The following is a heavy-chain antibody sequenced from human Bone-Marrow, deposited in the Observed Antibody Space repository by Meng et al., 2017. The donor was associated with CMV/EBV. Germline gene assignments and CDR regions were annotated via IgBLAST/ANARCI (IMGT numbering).Heavy chain of an antibody. V-gene: IGHV4-59*01. D-gene: IGHD1-26*01. CDR2: IYYSGST. Sequence: GSLSLSCTVSGGSISSYYWSWIRQPPGKGLEWIGYIYYSGSTNYNPSLKSRVTISVDTSKNQFSLKLSSVTAADTAVYYCARSPRGSAGGYFDYWGQGTLVTVSS. CDR3: ARSPRGSAGGYFDY. CDR1: GGSISSYY. J-gene: IGHJ4*02.